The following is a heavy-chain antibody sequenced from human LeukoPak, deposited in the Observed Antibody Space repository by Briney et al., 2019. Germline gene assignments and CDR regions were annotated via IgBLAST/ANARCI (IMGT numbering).Heavy chain of an antibody. D-gene: IGHD1-26*01. CDR3: ARGSYSVDY. V-gene: IGHV4-59*01. CDR1: GGSIGSYY. CDR2: IYYSGST. Sequence: SETLSLTCTVSGGSIGSYYWSWIRQPPGKGLEWIGYIYYSGSTNYNPSLKSRVTISVDRSKNQFSLKLSSVTAADTAVYYCARGSYSVDYWGQGTLATVSS. J-gene: IGHJ4*02.